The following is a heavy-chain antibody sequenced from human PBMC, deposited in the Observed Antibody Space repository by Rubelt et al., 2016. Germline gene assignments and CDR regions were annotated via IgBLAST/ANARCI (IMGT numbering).Heavy chain of an antibody. Sequence: QVQLVQSGAEVKKPGASVKVSCKASGYTFTSYYMHWVRQAPGQGLEWMGIINPSGGSTSYAQKCRGGVTMTRDTSTGTGYMELGSLRSEDTAVYYCARDSGSWFDPWGQGTLVTVSS. CDR3: ARDSGSWFDP. D-gene: IGHD1-26*01. J-gene: IGHJ5*02. CDR1: GYTFTSYY. V-gene: IGHV1-46*01. CDR2: INPSGGST.